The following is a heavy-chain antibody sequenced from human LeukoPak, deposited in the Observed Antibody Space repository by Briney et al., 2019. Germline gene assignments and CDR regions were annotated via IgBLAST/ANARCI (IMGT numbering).Heavy chain of an antibody. CDR3: AASEYSSSPGDY. V-gene: IGHV1-18*01. J-gene: IGHJ4*02. Sequence: ASVKVSCKASGYTFTSYGISWVRQAPGQGLEWMGWISSYNGNTNYAQKLQGRVTMTTDTSTSTAYMELRSLRSDDTAVYYCAASEYSSSPGDYWGQGTLVTVSS. D-gene: IGHD6-6*01. CDR1: GYTFTSYG. CDR2: ISSYNGNT.